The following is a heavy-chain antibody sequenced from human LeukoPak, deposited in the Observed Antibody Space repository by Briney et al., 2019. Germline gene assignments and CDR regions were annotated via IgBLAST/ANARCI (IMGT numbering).Heavy chain of an antibody. D-gene: IGHD4-23*01. CDR1: GESFSGYY. J-gene: IGHJ2*01. CDR2: INDSGSS. V-gene: IGHV4-34*01. CDR3: ASGRGNSGSLIRWYFDL. Sequence: SETLSLTCAVYGESFSGYYWSWIRQAPGQGPEWIGEINDSGSSNYNPSLKSRVTISVDTSKNQFSPKLSSVTAADTAVYYCASGRGNSGSLIRWYFDLWGRGTLVTVSS.